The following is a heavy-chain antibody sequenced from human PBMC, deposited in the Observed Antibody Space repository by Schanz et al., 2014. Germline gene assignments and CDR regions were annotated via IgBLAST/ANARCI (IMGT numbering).Heavy chain of an antibody. J-gene: IGHJ4*02. V-gene: IGHV3-66*01. CDR2: TYSGGST. CDR3: ARGTDTAMEHRPFDY. CDR1: EFSFSSFG. D-gene: IGHD5-18*01. Sequence: EVQLVESGGGLVQPRGSLRLSCAASEFSFSSFGMNWVRQAPGKGLEWVSITYSGGSTYYADSVKGRFTISRDNSKNMLYLQINNLRAEDTAVYYCARGTDTAMEHRPFDYWGQGTMVTVSA.